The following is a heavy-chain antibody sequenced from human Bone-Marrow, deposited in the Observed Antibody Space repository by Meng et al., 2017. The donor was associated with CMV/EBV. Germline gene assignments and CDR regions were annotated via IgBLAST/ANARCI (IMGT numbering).Heavy chain of an antibody. V-gene: IGHV3-23*01. CDR3: ANRRGYGYYIDY. CDR1: GFTFSSYA. Sequence: GGSLRLSCAASGFTFSSYAMSWVRQAPGKGLEWVSAISGSGGSTYYADSVKGRFTISRDNSKNTLYLQMNSLRAEDTAVYYCANRRGYGYYIDYWGQGTLVTVSS. D-gene: IGHD5-18*01. CDR2: ISGSGGST. J-gene: IGHJ4*02.